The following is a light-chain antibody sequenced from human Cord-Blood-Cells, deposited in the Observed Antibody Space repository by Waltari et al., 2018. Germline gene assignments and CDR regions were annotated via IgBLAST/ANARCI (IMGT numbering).Light chain of an antibody. V-gene: IGKV4-1*01. CDR3: QQYYSTSLT. J-gene: IGKJ4*01. Sequence: DIVMTQSPDSLAVSLGERATIICKSSQSVLYSSNNKNYLAWYQQKPGQPPKLLIYWASTRESGVPDRFSGSGSGTDFTLTISSLQAEDVAVYYCQQYYSTSLTFGGGTKVEIK. CDR2: WAS. CDR1: QSVLYSSNNKNY.